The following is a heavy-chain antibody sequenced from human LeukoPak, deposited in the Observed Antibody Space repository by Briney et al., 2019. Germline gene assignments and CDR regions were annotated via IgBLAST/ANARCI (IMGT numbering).Heavy chain of an antibody. J-gene: IGHJ4*02. D-gene: IGHD6-13*01. V-gene: IGHV4-39*01. CDR3: ARLAPPGIAAAAPSDY. Sequence: PSETLSLTCTVSSGSISSSSYYWGWIRQPPGKGLEWIGSIYYSGSTYYNPSLKSRVTISVDTSKNQFSLKLSSVTAADTAVYYCARLAPPGIAAAAPSDYWGQGTLVTVSS. CDR2: IYYSGST. CDR1: SGSISSSSYY.